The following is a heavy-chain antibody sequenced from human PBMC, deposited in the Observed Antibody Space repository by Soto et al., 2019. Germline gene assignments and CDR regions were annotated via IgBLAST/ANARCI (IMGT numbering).Heavy chain of an antibody. V-gene: IGHV3-30*18. J-gene: IGHJ4*02. CDR3: AKEKAGSSSSSYFDD. CDR2: ISYDGSNK. Sequence: PGGSLRLSCAASGFTFSSYGMHWVRQAPGKGLEWVAVISYDGSNKYYADSVKGRFTISRDNSKNTLYLQMNSLRAEDTAVYYCAKEKAGSSSSSYFDDWGQGTLVTVSS. CDR1: GFTFSSYG. D-gene: IGHD6-6*01.